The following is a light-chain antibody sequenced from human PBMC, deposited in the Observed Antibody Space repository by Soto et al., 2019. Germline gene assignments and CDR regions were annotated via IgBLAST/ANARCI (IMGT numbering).Light chain of an antibody. V-gene: IGLV1-44*01. Sequence: QPVLTQPPSASGTPGPTVTISCSGSSSNIGLNDVHWYRQLSGTAPQILIYDTNQQATGVPDRFSGSRSGTSASLAIHGLQSEDEADYHCAAWDDSLNGPVFGGRTKVTVL. CDR3: AAWDDSLNGPV. CDR2: DTN. J-gene: IGLJ2*01. CDR1: SSNIGLND.